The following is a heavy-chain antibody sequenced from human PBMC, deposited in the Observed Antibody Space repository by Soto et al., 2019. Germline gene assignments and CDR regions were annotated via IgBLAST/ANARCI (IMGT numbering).Heavy chain of an antibody. Sequence: EVQLVESGGGLVQPGGSLRLSCAASGFTFGNYWMTWVRQAPGKGLEWVANIKGDGSAKYYLDSVRGRFTVSRDNAENSLFLQMNILRAEDTALYYCARDLSPWSSGYYLDAFDIWGQGTMVTVS. CDR3: ARDLSPWSSGYYLDAFDI. D-gene: IGHD6-25*01. CDR2: IKGDGSAK. J-gene: IGHJ3*02. CDR1: GFTFGNYW. V-gene: IGHV3-7*05.